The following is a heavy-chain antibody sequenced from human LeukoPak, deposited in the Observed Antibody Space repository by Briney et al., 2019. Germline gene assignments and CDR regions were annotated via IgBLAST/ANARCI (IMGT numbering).Heavy chain of an antibody. CDR2: FDPEDGET. CDR3: ANYVSRDFWSGYTSGWFDP. D-gene: IGHD3-3*01. J-gene: IGHJ5*02. V-gene: IGHV1-24*01. CDR1: GYTLTELS. Sequence: GASVKVSCKVSGYTLTELSMHWVRQAPGKGLEWMGGFDPEDGETIYAQKFQGRVTMTEDTSTDTAYMELSSLRSEDTAVYYCANYVSRDFWSGYTSGWFDPWGQGTLVTVSS.